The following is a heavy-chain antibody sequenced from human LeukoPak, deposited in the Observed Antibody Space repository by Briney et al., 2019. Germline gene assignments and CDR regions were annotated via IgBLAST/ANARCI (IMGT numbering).Heavy chain of an antibody. CDR3: AREVNYYDSSGYYDPVYYFDY. CDR2: INHSGST. D-gene: IGHD3-22*01. Sequence: PSETLSLTCAVYGGSFSGYYWSWIRQPPGKGLEWIGEINHSGSTYYNPSLKSRVTISVDTSKNQFSLKLSSVTAADTAVYYCAREVNYYDSSGYYDPVYYFDYWGQGTLVTVSS. V-gene: IGHV4-34*01. CDR1: GGSFSGYY. J-gene: IGHJ4*02.